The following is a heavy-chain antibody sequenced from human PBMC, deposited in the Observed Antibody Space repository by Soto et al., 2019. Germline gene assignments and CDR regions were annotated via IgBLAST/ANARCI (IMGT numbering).Heavy chain of an antibody. CDR3: ASQYCSGGSCYAVDWFDP. D-gene: IGHD2-15*01. J-gene: IGHJ5*02. V-gene: IGHV1-69*13. CDR1: GGTFSSYA. Sequence: SVKVSCKASGGTFSSYAISWVRQAPGQGLEWMGGIIPIFGTANYAQKFQGRVTITADESTSTAYMELSSLRSEDTAVYYCASQYCSGGSCYAVDWFDPWGQGILVTVSS. CDR2: IIPIFGTA.